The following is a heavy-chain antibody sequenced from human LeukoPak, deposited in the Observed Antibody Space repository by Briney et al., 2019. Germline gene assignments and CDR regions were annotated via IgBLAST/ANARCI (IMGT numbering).Heavy chain of an antibody. D-gene: IGHD3-3*01. CDR1: GYSISSGYY. CDR3: ARQTYYDFWSGYSDY. J-gene: IGHJ4*02. V-gene: IGHV4-38-2*01. CDR2: IYHSGST. Sequence: PSETLSLTCAVSGYSISSGYYWGWIRQPPGKGLEWIGSIYHSGSTYYNPSLKSRVTIPVDTSKNQFSLKLSSVTTADTAVYYCARQTYYDFWSGYSDYWGQGTLVTVSS.